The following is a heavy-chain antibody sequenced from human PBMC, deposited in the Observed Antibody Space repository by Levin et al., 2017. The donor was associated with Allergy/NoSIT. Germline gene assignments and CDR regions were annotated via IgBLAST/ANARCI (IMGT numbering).Heavy chain of an antibody. CDR1: GFTFSSYA. CDR3: AKERDYDILTGYAHDAFDI. CDR2: ISGSGGST. Sequence: GGSLRLSCAASGFTFSSYAMSWVRQAPGKGLEWVSAISGSGGSTYYADSVKGRFTISRDNSKNTLYLQMNSLRAEDTAVYYCAKERDYDILTGYAHDAFDIWGQGTMVTVSS. V-gene: IGHV3-23*01. D-gene: IGHD3-9*01. J-gene: IGHJ3*02.